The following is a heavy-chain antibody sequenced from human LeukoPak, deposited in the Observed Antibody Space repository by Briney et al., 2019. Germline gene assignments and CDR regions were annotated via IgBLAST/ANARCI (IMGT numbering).Heavy chain of an antibody. Sequence: ASVKVSCKVSGYTLTELSMHWVRQAPGKGLEWMGGFDPEDGETIYAQKFQGRVTMTEDTSTDTAYMELSSLRSEDTAVYYCATGSSWCQKYYYYYGMDVWGQGTTVTVSS. V-gene: IGHV1-24*01. J-gene: IGHJ6*02. D-gene: IGHD6-13*01. CDR3: ATGSSWCQKYYYYYGMDV. CDR2: FDPEDGET. CDR1: GYTLTELS.